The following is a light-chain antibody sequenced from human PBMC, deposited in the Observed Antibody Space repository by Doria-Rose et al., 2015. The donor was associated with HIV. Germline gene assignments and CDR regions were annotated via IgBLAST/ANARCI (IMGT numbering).Light chain of an antibody. J-gene: IGKJ1*01. CDR3: HKYGPSWT. V-gene: IGKV3-20*01. CDR2: DGS. CDR1: QSFSSTY. Sequence: EIVMTQSPGTLSLSPGERATLSCRASQSFSSTYLAWYQQKPGQAPSLLIYDGSTRATGIPDRFSASGSGTDFTLTINRLKLEDFAVYYCHKYGPSWTFGQGTKGEF.